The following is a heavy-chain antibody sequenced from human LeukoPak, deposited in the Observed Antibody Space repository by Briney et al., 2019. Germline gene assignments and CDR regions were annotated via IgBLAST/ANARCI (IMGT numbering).Heavy chain of an antibody. D-gene: IGHD3-22*01. CDR3: AKSPVYYYDSSGAFDY. CDR1: GFTFSSYG. J-gene: IGHJ4*02. V-gene: IGHV3-30*02. CDR2: IRYDGSNK. Sequence: GGSLRLSCAASGFTFSSYGMHWVRQAPGKGLEWVAFIRYDGSNKYYADSVKGRFTISRDNSKNTLYLQMNSLRAEDTVVYYCAKSPVYYYDSSGAFDYWGQGTLVTVSS.